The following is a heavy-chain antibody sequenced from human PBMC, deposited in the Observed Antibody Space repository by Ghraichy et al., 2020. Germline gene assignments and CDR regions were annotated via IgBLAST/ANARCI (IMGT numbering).Heavy chain of an antibody. V-gene: IGHV4-34*01. CDR3: AAMKGIITIFGVDLNWFDP. CDR2: INHSGST. CDR1: GGSFSGYY. D-gene: IGHD3-3*01. Sequence: SETLSLTCAVYGGSFSGYYWSWIRQPPGKGLEWIGEINHSGSTNYNPSLKSRVTISVDTSKNQFSLKLSSVTAADTAVYYCAAMKGIITIFGVDLNWFDPWGQGTLVTVSS. J-gene: IGHJ5*02.